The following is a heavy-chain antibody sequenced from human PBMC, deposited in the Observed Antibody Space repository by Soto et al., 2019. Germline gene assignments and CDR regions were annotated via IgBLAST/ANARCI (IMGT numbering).Heavy chain of an antibody. V-gene: IGHV1-2*02. CDR3: ARVWFGELSLFFDY. CDR1: GYTFTGYY. J-gene: IGHJ4*02. Sequence: GASVKVSCKASGYTFTGYYMHWVRQAPGQGLEWMGWINPNSGGTNYAQKFQGRVTMTRDTSISTAYMELSGLRSDDTAVYYCARVWFGELSLFFDYWGQGTLVTVSS. D-gene: IGHD3-10*01. CDR2: INPNSGGT.